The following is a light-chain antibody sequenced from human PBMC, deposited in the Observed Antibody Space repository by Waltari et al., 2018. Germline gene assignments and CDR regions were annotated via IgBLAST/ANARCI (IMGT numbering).Light chain of an antibody. J-gene: IGKJ1*01. CDR3: QQYYSDKT. CDR2: WAS. Sequence: DIVMTQSPNSRAVSLGERATISCKSSQSILSSSNNRNFLSWYQQKPGQPPKLLIHWASTRDSGVPDRFSGSGSGTDFTLTISSLQAEDVAVYYCQQYYSDKTFGQGTKVEIK. V-gene: IGKV4-1*01. CDR1: QSILSSSNNRNF.